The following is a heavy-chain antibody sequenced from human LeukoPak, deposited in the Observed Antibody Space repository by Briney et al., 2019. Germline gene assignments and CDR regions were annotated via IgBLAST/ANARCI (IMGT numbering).Heavy chain of an antibody. D-gene: IGHD3-16*02. CDR1: GGSISSSSYY. V-gene: IGHV4-39*01. J-gene: IGHJ5*02. Sequence: SETLSLTCTVSGGSISSSSYYWGWIRQPPGTGLEWIGSIYYSGSTYYNPSLKSRVTISVDTSKNQFSLKLSSVTAADTAVYYCARRYYDYVWGSYRPPDNWFDPWGQGTLVTVSS. CDR2: IYYSGST. CDR3: ARRYYDYVWGSYRPPDNWFDP.